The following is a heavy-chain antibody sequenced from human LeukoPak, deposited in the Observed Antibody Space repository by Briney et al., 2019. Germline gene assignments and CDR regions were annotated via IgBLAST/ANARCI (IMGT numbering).Heavy chain of an antibody. J-gene: IGHJ4*02. Sequence: GGSLRLSCAASGFNFGNYAMSWVRQAPGEGLEWVSGVSDGGGSTHYADSVKGRFTISRDTSKNTLYLQMNSLRVEDTAIYFCATGGYSGLFLFNYWGQGTLVTVSS. V-gene: IGHV3-23*01. D-gene: IGHD1-26*01. CDR3: ATGGYSGLFLFNY. CDR1: GFNFGNYA. CDR2: VSDGGGST.